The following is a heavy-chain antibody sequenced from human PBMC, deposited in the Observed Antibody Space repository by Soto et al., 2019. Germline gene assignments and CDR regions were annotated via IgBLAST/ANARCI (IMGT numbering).Heavy chain of an antibody. CDR3: EHRESDREAY. CDR2: IYWDDDK. V-gene: IGHV2-5*02. Sequence: QITLKESGPTLVKPTQTLTLTCTFSGFSNSTSGVGVGWIRQPPGKALEWLALIYWDDDKRYSPSLESRLTITKDTAKNQVVLTMSNVDPADTGTYFCEHRESDREAYWGQGTLVTVSS. CDR1: GFSNSTSGVG. J-gene: IGHJ4*02. D-gene: IGHD3-10*01.